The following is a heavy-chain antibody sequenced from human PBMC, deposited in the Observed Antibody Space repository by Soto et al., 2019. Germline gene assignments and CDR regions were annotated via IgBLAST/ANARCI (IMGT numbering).Heavy chain of an antibody. Sequence: GGSLRLSCAASGFTFSSYSMNWVRQAPGKGLEWVSSISSSSSYIYYADSVKGRFTISRDNAKNSLYLQMNSLRAEDTAVYYCARDITDIPSLTFSFDPWGQGTLVTVSS. D-gene: IGHD3-9*01. CDR2: ISSSSSYI. V-gene: IGHV3-21*01. CDR3: ARDITDIPSLTFSFDP. CDR1: GFTFSSYS. J-gene: IGHJ5*02.